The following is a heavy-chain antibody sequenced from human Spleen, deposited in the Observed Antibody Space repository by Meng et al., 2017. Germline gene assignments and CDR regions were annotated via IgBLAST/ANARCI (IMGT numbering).Heavy chain of an antibody. Sequence: QITWKESGPTLVKPTQTLTLTCTFSGFSLRTSGVGVGWIRQPPGKALEWLALIYWDDDKRYSPSLKSRLTITKDNSKNQVVLTMTNMDSVDTATYYCAHRAVAGSFEYFQHWGQGTLVTVS. CDR1: GFSLRTSGVG. V-gene: IGHV2-5*02. CDR2: IYWDDDK. CDR3: AHRAVAGSFEYFQH. J-gene: IGHJ1*01. D-gene: IGHD6-19*01.